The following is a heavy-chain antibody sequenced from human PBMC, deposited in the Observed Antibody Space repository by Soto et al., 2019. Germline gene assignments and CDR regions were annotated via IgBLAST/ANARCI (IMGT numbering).Heavy chain of an antibody. CDR3: ARVRMRTATDY. CDR2: ITPSAGST. CDR1: GYTVTSYN. D-gene: IGHD2-15*01. J-gene: IGHJ4*02. Sequence: QVQLVQSGAEVKKPGGSVKVSCKAFGYTVTSYNMYWVRQAPGRGLEWVGIITPSAGSTNYEQKFQGRLTMTRDTSTSTVYMELSSLRYEDTAVYYCARVRMRTATDYWGQGTLVTVSS. V-gene: IGHV1-46*01.